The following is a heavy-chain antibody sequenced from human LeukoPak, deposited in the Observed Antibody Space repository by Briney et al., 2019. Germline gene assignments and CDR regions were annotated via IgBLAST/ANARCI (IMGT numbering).Heavy chain of an antibody. D-gene: IGHD5-12*01. CDR3: ATGGGYSGYRRYYYMDA. CDR1: GYTFTSYG. Sequence: ASVKVSCKASGYTFTSYGISWVRQAPGQGLEWMGWISAYNGNTNYAQKLQGRVTMTTDTSTSTAYMELGSLRSDDTAVYYCATGGGYSGYRRYYYMDAWGKGTTVTVSS. CDR2: ISAYNGNT. J-gene: IGHJ6*03. V-gene: IGHV1-18*01.